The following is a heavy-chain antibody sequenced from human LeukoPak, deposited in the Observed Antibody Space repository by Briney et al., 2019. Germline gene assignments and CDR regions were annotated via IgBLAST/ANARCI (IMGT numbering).Heavy chain of an antibody. CDR1: GGSISSYY. Sequence: SETLSLTCTVSGGSISSYYWTWIRQPAGKGLEWIGRIYPSASTNYNPSLKSRVTMSVDTSKNQFSLKLSSVTAADTAVYYCARENSGSYREFDYWGQGTLVTVSS. D-gene: IGHD1-26*01. CDR3: ARENSGSYREFDY. CDR2: IYPSAST. J-gene: IGHJ4*02. V-gene: IGHV4-4*07.